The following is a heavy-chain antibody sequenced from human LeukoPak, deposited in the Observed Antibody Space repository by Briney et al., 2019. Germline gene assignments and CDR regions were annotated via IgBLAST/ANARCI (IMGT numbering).Heavy chain of an antibody. Sequence: SETLSLTCTVSGGSISSSSYYWSWIRQPPGKGLAWIGEINHSGSTNYNPSLKSRVTISVDTSKNQFSLKLSSVTAADTAVYYCARSGIKVAGGGFDWGQGTLVTVSS. D-gene: IGHD6-19*01. V-gene: IGHV4-39*07. CDR1: GGSISSSSYY. J-gene: IGHJ4*02. CDR2: INHSGST. CDR3: ARSGIKVAGGGFD.